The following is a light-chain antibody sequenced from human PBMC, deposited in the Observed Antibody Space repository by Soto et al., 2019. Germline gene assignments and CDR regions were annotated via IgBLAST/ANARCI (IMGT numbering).Light chain of an antibody. Sequence: QSVLTQPRSVSGSPGQSVTISCNGTSSDIGGYNYVSWYQQHPVKAPKLMIYDVIKRPSGVPDRFSGSKSGNTASLTIYGLQAEDEADYTCCSYARSYAHVIGGGAKVTV. V-gene: IGLV2-11*01. CDR1: SSDIGGYNY. J-gene: IGLJ1*01. CDR3: CSYARSYAHV. CDR2: DVI.